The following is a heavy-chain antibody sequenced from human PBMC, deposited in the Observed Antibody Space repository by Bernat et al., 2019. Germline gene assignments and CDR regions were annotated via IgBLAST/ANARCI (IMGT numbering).Heavy chain of an antibody. Sequence: QVQLLEFGGGVVQPGRSLRLSCAASGFTFSSYGMHWVRQAPGKGLEWVAVIPYDGGNKYYADSVKDRFTISRDNSKNTLYLQMNSLRIEDTAVYYCARGRDSSNWYGGGFGYWGQGTLVTVS. CDR1: GFTFSSYG. V-gene: IGHV3-30*03. D-gene: IGHD6-13*01. CDR2: IPYDGGNK. J-gene: IGHJ4*02. CDR3: ARGRDSSNWYGGGFGY.